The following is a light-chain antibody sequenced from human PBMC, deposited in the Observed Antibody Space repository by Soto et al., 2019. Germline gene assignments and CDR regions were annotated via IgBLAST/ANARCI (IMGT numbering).Light chain of an antibody. CDR3: QQYDNWPWT. CDR1: QTISGT. V-gene: IGKV3-15*01. J-gene: IGKJ1*01. CDR2: GAS. Sequence: EIVMTQSPATLSVSPGVRATLSCRASQTISGTLAWYQQKPGQAPRLLIHGASTRAPGFPARFSGSVSGTDFTLTISSLQSEDFAVYYCQQYDNWPWTFGQGTKVEI.